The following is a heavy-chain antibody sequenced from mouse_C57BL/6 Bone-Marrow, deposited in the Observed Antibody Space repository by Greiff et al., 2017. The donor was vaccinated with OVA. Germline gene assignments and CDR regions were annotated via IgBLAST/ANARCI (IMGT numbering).Heavy chain of an antibody. CDR3: AREGVYYGDAYAMDY. V-gene: IGHV1-69*01. Sequence: QVQLQQPGAELVMPGASVKLSCKASGYTFTSYWMHWVKQRPGQGLEWIGEIDPSDSYTNYNQKFKGKSTLTADKSSSTAYMQLSSLTSEDSAVYDGAREGVYYGDAYAMDYWGQGTSVTVSS. CDR2: IDPSDSYT. D-gene: IGHD2-13*01. J-gene: IGHJ4*01. CDR1: GYTFTSYW.